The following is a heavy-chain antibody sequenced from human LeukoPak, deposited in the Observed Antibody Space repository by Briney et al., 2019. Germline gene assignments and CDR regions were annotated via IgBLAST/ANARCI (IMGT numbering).Heavy chain of an antibody. V-gene: IGHV3-21*01. D-gene: IGHD1-26*01. CDR2: ISSSSSYI. Sequence: GGSLRLSCVVSGVTFSSYSMNWVRQAPGKGLEWVSSISSSSSYIYYADSVKGRFTISRDNAKNSLYLQMNSLRAEDTAVYYCARDETYSGSSWGQGTLVTVSS. J-gene: IGHJ5*02. CDR1: GVTFSSYS. CDR3: ARDETYSGSS.